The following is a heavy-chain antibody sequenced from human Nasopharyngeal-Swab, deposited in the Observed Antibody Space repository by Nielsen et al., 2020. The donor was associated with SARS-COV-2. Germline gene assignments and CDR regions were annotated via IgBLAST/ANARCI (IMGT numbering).Heavy chain of an antibody. V-gene: IGHV3-48*03. J-gene: IGHJ4*02. CDR2: ISSSGSTI. D-gene: IGHD5-24*01. CDR1: GFTFSSYE. CDR3: ARDQPGWLQTGGFDY. Sequence: GESLKISCAASGFTFSSYEMNWVRQAPGKGLEWVSYISSSGSTIYYADSVKGRFTISRDNAKNSLYLEMNSLRAEDTAVYYCARDQPGWLQTGGFDYWGQGTLVTVSS.